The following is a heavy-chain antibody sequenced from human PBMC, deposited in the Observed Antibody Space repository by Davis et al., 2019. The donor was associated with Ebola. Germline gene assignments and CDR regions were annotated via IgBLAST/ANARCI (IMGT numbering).Heavy chain of an antibody. D-gene: IGHD6-6*01. J-gene: IGHJ6*02. V-gene: IGHV3-21*01. CDR3: ARGSIAARPGYYYGMDV. CDR2: ISSSSSYI. Sequence: GESLKISCAASGFTFSSYAMHWVRQAPGKGLEWVSSISSSSSYIYYADSVKGRFTISRDNAKNSLYLQMNSLRAEDTAVYYCARGSIAARPGYYYGMDVWGQGTTVTVSS. CDR1: GFTFSSYA.